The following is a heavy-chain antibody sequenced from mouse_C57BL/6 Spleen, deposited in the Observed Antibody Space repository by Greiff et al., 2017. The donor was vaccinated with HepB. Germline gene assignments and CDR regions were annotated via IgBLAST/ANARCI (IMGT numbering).Heavy chain of an antibody. CDR2: ISSGSSTI. D-gene: IGHD4-1*01. CDR1: GFTFSDYG. CDR3: ARRRELGLFYAMDY. V-gene: IGHV5-17*01. J-gene: IGHJ4*01. Sequence: EVMLVESGGGLVKPGGSLKLSCAASGFTFSDYGMHWVRQAPEKGLEWVAYISSGSSTIYYADTVKGRFTISRDNAKNTLFLQMTSLRSEDTAMYYCARRRELGLFYAMDYWGQGTSVTVSS.